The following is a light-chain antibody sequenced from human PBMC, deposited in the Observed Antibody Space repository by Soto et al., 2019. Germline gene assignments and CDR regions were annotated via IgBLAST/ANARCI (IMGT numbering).Light chain of an antibody. CDR1: SSDVGGYNY. Sequence: QSALTQPASVSGSPGQSITISCTGTSSDVGGYNYVSWYQQHPGKAPKLMIYEVSNRPSGVSNRFSGSKSGNTASLTLSGLQADDEADYYCSSYTSSSTPVVFGGGTKLTVL. CDR2: EVS. V-gene: IGLV2-14*01. J-gene: IGLJ2*01. CDR3: SSYTSSSTPVV.